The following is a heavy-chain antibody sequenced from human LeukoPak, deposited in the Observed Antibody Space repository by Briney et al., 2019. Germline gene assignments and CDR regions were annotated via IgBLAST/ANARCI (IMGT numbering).Heavy chain of an antibody. D-gene: IGHD3-10*01. CDR2: ISGGGGST. CDR3: AKLRSSGSFDY. Sequence: PGRSLRLSCAASGFTFSSYAMHWVRQAPGKGLEWVSGISGGGGSTYYADSVKGRFTISRDNSKNTLYLQMNGLRAEDTAVYYCAKLRSSGSFDYWGQGTLVTVSS. V-gene: IGHV3-23*01. CDR1: GFTFSSYA. J-gene: IGHJ4*02.